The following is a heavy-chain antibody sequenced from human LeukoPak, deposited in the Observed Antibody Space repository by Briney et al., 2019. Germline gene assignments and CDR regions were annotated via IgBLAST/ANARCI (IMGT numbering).Heavy chain of an antibody. CDR3: ARDAAVGNSWFVRDLYCYYMDV. D-gene: IGHD6-13*01. J-gene: IGHJ6*03. CDR2: ISSSSNYI. V-gene: IGHV3-21*01. Sequence: GGSLRLSCAASGFTFSNYSMNWVRQAPGKGLEWVSSISSSSNYIYYADSLKGRLTISRDNAKNSLYLQMNILRAEDTAIYYCARDAAVGNSWFVRDLYCYYMDVWGKGTTVIVSS. CDR1: GFTFSNYS.